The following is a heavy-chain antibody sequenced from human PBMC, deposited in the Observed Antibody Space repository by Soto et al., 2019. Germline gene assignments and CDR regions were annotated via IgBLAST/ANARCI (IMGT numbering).Heavy chain of an antibody. CDR1: GYTFTGYY. J-gene: IGHJ5*02. CDR2: INPNSGGT. Sequence: ASVKVSCKASGYTFTGYYMHWVRQAPGQGLEWMGWINPNSGGTNYAQKLQGRVTMTRDTSISTAYMELSRLRSDDTAVYYCAGASDPDCSSTSCFGLRRTGFDPWGQGTLVTVSS. CDR3: AGASDPDCSSTSCFGLRRTGFDP. D-gene: IGHD2-2*01. V-gene: IGHV1-2*02.